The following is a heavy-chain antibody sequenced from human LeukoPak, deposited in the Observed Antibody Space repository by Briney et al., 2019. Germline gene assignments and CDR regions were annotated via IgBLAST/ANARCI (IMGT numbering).Heavy chain of an antibody. D-gene: IGHD1-26*01. V-gene: IGHV3-30*18. J-gene: IGHJ3*02. CDR1: GFTFSSYG. CDR3: AKEELTNAFDI. CDR2: ISYDGSNK. Sequence: GGSLRLSCAASGFTFSSYGMHWVRQAPGKGLEWVAVISYDGSNKYYADSVEGRFTIPRDNSKNTLYLQMNSLRAEDTAVYYCAKEELTNAFDIWGQGTMVTVSS.